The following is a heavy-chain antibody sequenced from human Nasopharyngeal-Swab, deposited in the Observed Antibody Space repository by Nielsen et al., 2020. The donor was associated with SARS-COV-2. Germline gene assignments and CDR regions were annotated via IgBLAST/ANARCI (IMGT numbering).Heavy chain of an antibody. J-gene: IGHJ4*02. CDR1: GGSISSYY. D-gene: IGHD3-22*01. Sequence: SETLSLTCTVSGGSISSYYWTWIRQPPGKGLEWIGYIYYSGSTNYNPSLKSRVTISVDTSKNQFSLRLSSLTAADTAVYYCARGNYHDSSGYSYYFDYWGQGTLVTVSS. CDR2: IYYSGST. V-gene: IGHV4-59*01. CDR3: ARGNYHDSSGYSYYFDY.